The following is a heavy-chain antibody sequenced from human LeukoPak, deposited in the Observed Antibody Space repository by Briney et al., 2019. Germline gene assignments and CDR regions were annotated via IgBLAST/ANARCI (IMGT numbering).Heavy chain of an antibody. CDR1: GFTFDDYG. V-gene: IGHV3-20*04. D-gene: IGHD6-19*01. CDR2: INWNGGST. CDR3: ARASAIYYYYYMDV. J-gene: IGHJ6*03. Sequence: GGSLRLSCAASGFTFDDYGMSWVRQAPGKGLEWVSGINWNGGSTGYADSVKGRFTISRDNAKNSLYLQMNSLRAEDTALYYCARASAIYYYYYMDVWGKGTTVTVSS.